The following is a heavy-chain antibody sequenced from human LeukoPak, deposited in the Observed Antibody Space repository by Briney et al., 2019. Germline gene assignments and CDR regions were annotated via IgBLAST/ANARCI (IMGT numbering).Heavy chain of an antibody. J-gene: IGHJ4*02. Sequence: ASVKVSCKASGYTFAGYYMHWVRQAPGQGLEWMGRINHNSGGTNYAQKFQGRVTMTRDTSISTAYMELGRLRSDDTAVYYCARGSTYYDILTGYQERAYFDYWGQGTLVTVSS. CDR2: INHNSGGT. CDR1: GYTFAGYY. D-gene: IGHD3-9*01. CDR3: ARGSTYYDILTGYQERAYFDY. V-gene: IGHV1-2*06.